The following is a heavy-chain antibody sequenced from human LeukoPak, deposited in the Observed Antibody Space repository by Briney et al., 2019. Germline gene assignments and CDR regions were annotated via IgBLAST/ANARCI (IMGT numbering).Heavy chain of an antibody. D-gene: IGHD4-17*01. CDR3: TSDYGVLFDY. J-gene: IGHJ4*02. V-gene: IGHV3-73*01. CDR2: IRSKANSYAT. CDR1: GFTFSGSA. Sequence: PGGSLRLSCAASGFTFSGSAIHWVRQASGKGLEWVGRIRSKANSYATSSAASVKGRFTISRDDSKNTAYLQMNSLKTEDTAVYYCTSDYGVLFDYWGQGTLVTVSS.